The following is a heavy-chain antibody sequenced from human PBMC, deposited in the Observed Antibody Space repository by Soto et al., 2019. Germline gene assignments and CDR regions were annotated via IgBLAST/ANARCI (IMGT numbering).Heavy chain of an antibody. CDR3: ARDRMGYSGRGGHYYGMDV. J-gene: IGHJ6*02. CDR1: CGSISSVGYY. D-gene: IGHD1-26*01. V-gene: IGHV4-31*03. CDR2: IYYSGST. Sequence: SETLSLTCTVSCGSISSVGYYWSWIRQHPGKGLEWIGYIYYSGSTYYNPSLKSRVTISVDTSKNQFSLKLSSVTAADTAVYYCARDRMGYSGRGGHYYGMDVWGQGTTVTVSS.